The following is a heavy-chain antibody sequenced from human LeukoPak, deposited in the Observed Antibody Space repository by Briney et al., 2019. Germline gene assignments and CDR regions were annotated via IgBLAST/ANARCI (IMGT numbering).Heavy chain of an antibody. J-gene: IGHJ4*02. D-gene: IGHD3-9*01. Sequence: GGSLRLSCAASGFTFSSYAMHWVRQAPGKGLEWVAVISYDGSNKYYADSVRGRFTISRDNSKNTLYLQMNSLRAEDTAVYYCARDSYYDILTGYSPPLGFDYWGQGTPVTVSS. CDR1: GFTFSSYA. V-gene: IGHV3-30*04. CDR3: ARDSYYDILTGYSPPLGFDY. CDR2: ISYDGSNK.